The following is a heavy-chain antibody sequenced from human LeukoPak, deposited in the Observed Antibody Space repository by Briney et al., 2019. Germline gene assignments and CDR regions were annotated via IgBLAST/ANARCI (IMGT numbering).Heavy chain of an antibody. CDR1: GFTFSSYS. CDR2: ISSSSSYI. Sequence: GGSLRLSCAASGFTFSSYSMNWVRQAPGKGLEWVSSISSSSSYIYYADSVKGRFTISRDNAKNSLYLQMNSLRAEDTAVYYCARSWRTAIQNFDYWGQGTLVTVSS. D-gene: IGHD2-21*02. J-gene: IGHJ4*02. CDR3: ARSWRTAIQNFDY. V-gene: IGHV3-21*01.